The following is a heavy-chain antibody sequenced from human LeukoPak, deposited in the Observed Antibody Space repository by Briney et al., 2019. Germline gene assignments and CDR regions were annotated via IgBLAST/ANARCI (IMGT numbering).Heavy chain of an antibody. CDR1: GFAFSTYW. D-gene: IGHD2-21*01. V-gene: IGHV3-7*01. CDR3: TRDFAF. Sequence: GSLRLSCAASGFAFSTYWMDWVRQAPGKGLEWVGNINQDGSVKHYVDSVRGRFTISRDNARNSVYLQMSALRVEDAAVYSCTRDFAFWGQGPRVTASS. J-gene: IGHJ4*02. CDR2: INQDGSVK.